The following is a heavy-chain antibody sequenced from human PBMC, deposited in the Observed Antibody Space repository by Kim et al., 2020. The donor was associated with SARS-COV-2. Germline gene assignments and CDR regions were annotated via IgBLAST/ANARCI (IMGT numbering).Heavy chain of an antibody. CDR1: GGSISSSSYY. V-gene: IGHV4-39*01. J-gene: IGHJ4*02. D-gene: IGHD3-10*01. CDR3: AIMVRGQVDY. Sequence: SETLSLTCTVSGGSISSSSYYWGWIRQPPGKGLEWIGSIYYSGSTYYNPSLKSRVTISVDTSKNQFSLKLSSVTAAETAVYYCAIMVRGQVDYWGQGTLVTVSS. CDR2: IYYSGST.